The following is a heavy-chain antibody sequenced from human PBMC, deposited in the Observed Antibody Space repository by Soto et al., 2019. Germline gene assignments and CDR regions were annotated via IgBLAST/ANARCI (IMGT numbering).Heavy chain of an antibody. CDR1: GGTFSSYA. V-gene: IGHV1-69*01. CDR2: IIPLFGTA. Sequence: QVQLVQSGAEVKKPGSSVKVSCKASGGTFSSYAISWVRQAPGQGLEWMGGIIPLFGTANYAQKFQGRVTITADESTSTAYMELSSLRSEDTAVYYCTQGGELPQYNWFDPWGQGTLVTVSS. D-gene: IGHD1-26*01. CDR3: TQGGELPQYNWFDP. J-gene: IGHJ5*02.